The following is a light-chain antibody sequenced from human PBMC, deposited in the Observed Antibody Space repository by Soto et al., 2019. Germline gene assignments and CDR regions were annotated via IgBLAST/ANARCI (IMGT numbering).Light chain of an antibody. CDR3: QQYYCTLPLT. Sequence: DIVMTQSPDSLAVSLGERATINCKSSQSVLYSSNNKNYLAWYQQKPGQPPKLLIYWASTRESGVPDRFSGSGSGTDFTLTIRSLQAEDVAVYYCQQYYCTLPLTFGGGTKVEIK. CDR1: QSVLYSSNNKNY. J-gene: IGKJ4*01. V-gene: IGKV4-1*01. CDR2: WAS.